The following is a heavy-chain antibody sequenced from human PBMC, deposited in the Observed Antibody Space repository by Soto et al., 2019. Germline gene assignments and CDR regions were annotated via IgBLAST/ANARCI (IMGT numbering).Heavy chain of an antibody. D-gene: IGHD1-1*01. CDR3: AREGSHSAYNFAIGIQLWSFDR. J-gene: IGHJ5*02. V-gene: IGHV4-30-2*01. Sequence: PSETLSLTCSVAGGSISSGGYSWSWIRQPPGKGLEWIGYIYHSGTTYFNPSLKSRVTMSVDKSRNQFSLNLTSVTAADMAVYYCAREGSHSAYNFAIGIQLWSFDRWGQGLLVTVSS. CDR2: IYHSGTT. CDR1: GGSISSGGYS.